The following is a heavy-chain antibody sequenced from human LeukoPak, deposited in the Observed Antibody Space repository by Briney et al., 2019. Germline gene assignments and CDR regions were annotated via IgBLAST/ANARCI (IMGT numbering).Heavy chain of an antibody. CDR3: ARDLVAGLDAFDI. CDR2: INPNSGGT. CDR1: GYTFTGYY. V-gene: IGHV1-2*02. J-gene: IGHJ3*02. D-gene: IGHD6-19*01. Sequence: ASVKVSCKASGYTFTGYYMHWVRQAPGQGLEWMGWINPNSGGTNYAQKFQGRVTMTRDTSIGTAYMELSRLRSDDTAVYYCARDLVAGLDAFDIWGQGTMVTVSS.